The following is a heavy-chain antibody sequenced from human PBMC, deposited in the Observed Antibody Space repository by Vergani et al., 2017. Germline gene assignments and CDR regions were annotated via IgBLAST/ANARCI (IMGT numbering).Heavy chain of an antibody. J-gene: IGHJ6*02. CDR3: TSNIAAYLTYSYYYGMDV. Sequence: EVQLVESGGGLVQPGGSLKLSCAASGFTFSGSAMHWVRQASGKGLEWVGRIRSKANSYATVYAASVKGRFTISRDDSKNTAYLQMNSLKTEDTAVYYCTSNIAAYLTYSYYYGMDVWGQGTTVIVSS. CDR1: GFTFSGSA. CDR2: IRSKANSYAT. D-gene: IGHD6-13*01. V-gene: IGHV3-73*01.